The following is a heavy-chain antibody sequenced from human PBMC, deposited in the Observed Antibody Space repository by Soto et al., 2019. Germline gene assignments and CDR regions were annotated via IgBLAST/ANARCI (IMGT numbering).Heavy chain of an antibody. CDR2: INSDGSST. CDR1: GFTFSSYW. D-gene: IGHD2-15*01. J-gene: IGHJ6*02. CDR3: ARGGGNYYYYGMDV. V-gene: IGHV3-74*01. Sequence: GGSLRLSCAASGFTFSSYWMHWVRQAPGKGLVWVSRINSDGSSTSYADSVKGRFTISRDNAKNTLYLQMNSLRAEDTAVYYCARGGGNYYYYGMDVWGQGTTVTVSS.